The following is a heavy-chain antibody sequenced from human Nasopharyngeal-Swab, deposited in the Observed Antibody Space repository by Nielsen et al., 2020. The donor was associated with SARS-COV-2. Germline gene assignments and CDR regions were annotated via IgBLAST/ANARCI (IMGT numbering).Heavy chain of an antibody. CDR2: IGTAGDT. Sequence: GEFLKISCAASGFTFSRFDMHWVRQVTGKGLEWVSAIGTAGDTYYPRSVKGRFTISREDARNFLYLQMNSLRAEDTAVYYCARTLSASYMDVWGKGTTVTVSS. V-gene: IGHV3-13*01. CDR3: ARTLSASYMDV. CDR1: GFTFSRFD. J-gene: IGHJ6*03.